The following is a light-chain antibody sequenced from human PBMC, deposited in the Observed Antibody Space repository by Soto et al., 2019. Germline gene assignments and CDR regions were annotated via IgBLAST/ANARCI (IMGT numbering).Light chain of an antibody. CDR3: SSSATGTTSHEV. J-gene: IGLJ2*01. Sequence: QSALTQPASVSGSPGQSITISCTGTSSDVGNSDYVSWYQHHPGKAPKLMISGVTNRPSGVSNRFSGSKSGNTASLTISGLQAEDEADYYCSSSATGTTSHEVFGGGTKLTVL. CDR1: SSDVGNSDY. CDR2: GVT. V-gene: IGLV2-14*03.